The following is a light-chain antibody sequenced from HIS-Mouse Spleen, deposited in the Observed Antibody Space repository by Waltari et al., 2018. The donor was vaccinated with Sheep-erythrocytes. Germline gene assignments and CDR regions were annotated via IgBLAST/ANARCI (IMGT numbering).Light chain of an antibody. CDR2: EVI. CDR3: SSYTSSSTWV. J-gene: IGLJ3*02. V-gene: IGLV2-14*01. Sequence: QSALTQPASVSGSPGQSITISCTGTSSDVGGYNYVSWYQQHPGKAPKSMIYEVINRPSGVSNRFSGSKSGNTASLTISGLQAEDEADYYCSSYTSSSTWVFGGGTKLTVL. CDR1: SSDVGGYNY.